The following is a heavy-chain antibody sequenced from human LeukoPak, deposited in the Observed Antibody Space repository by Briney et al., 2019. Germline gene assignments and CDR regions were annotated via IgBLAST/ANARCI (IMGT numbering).Heavy chain of an antibody. J-gene: IGHJ4*02. Sequence: ASVKVSCKASGGTFSSCAISWVRQAPGQGLEWMGGIIPIFGTANYAQKFQGRVTITADESTSTAYMELSSLRSEDTAVYYCARGGAGWPTYYFDYWGQGTLVTVSS. CDR3: ARGGAGWPTYYFDY. CDR2: IIPIFGTA. CDR1: GGTFSSCA. V-gene: IGHV1-69*13. D-gene: IGHD3-16*01.